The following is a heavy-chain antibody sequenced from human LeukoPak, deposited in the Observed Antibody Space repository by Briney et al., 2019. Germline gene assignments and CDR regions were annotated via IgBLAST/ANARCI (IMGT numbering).Heavy chain of an antibody. CDR3: AREDTMITFDY. Sequence: SETLSLTCTVSGGSPSGYFWTWIRQPPGKGLEWIGYISYSGSTNFNPPLKSRVTIPVDTSKNQFSLKLSSVTAADTAVYYCAREDTMITFDYWGQGTLVTVSS. J-gene: IGHJ4*02. V-gene: IGHV4-59*01. CDR1: GGSPSGYF. CDR2: ISYSGST. D-gene: IGHD3-22*01.